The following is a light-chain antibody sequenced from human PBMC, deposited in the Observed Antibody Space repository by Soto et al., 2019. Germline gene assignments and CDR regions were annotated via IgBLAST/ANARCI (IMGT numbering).Light chain of an antibody. CDR1: SSNIGNNY. Sequence: QSVLTQPPSVSAAPGQKVTISCSGSSSNIGNNYVSWYQQLPGTAPKLLIYDTYNRPSGIPDRFSGSKSGTSATLGITGLQTGDEADYYCGTWDNTLSAGVFGGGTKLTVL. CDR2: DTY. J-gene: IGLJ3*02. V-gene: IGLV1-51*01. CDR3: GTWDNTLSAGV.